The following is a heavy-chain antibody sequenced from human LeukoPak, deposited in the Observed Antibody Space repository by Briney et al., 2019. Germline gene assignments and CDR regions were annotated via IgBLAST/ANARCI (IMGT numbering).Heavy chain of an antibody. CDR1: GFTFDDYA. V-gene: IGHV3-9*01. D-gene: IGHD3-22*01. J-gene: IGHJ4*02. CDR2: ISWNSGSI. CDR3: AKGRNYDGSGYVDY. Sequence: GGSLRLSCAASGFTFDDYAMHWVRQAPGKGLEWVSGISWNSGSIGYADSVKGRFTISRDNAKNSLYLQMNSLRAEDTALYYCAKGRNYDGSGYVDYWGQGTLVTVSS.